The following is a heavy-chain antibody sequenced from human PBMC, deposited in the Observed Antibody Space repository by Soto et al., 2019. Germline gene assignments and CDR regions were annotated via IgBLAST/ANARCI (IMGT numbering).Heavy chain of an antibody. CDR3: ARDLDSSGYYGDG. J-gene: IGHJ4*02. CDR1: GGSISSYY. CDR2: IYYSGST. D-gene: IGHD3-22*01. Sequence: SSETLSLTCTVSGGSISSYYWSWIRQPPGKGLEWIGYIYYSGSTNYNPSLMSRVTISVDTSKNQFSLKLSSVTAADTAVYYCARDLDSSGYYGDGWGQGTLVTVSS. V-gene: IGHV4-59*01.